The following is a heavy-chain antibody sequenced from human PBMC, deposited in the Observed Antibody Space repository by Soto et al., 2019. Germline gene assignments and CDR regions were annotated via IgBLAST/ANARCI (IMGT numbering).Heavy chain of an antibody. Sequence: SVKVSCKASGGTFSSYTISWVRQAPGQGLEWMGRIIPILGIANYAQKFQGRVTITADKSTSTAYMELSSLRSEDTAVYYCATGYSSSWSYYYYMDVWGKGTTVTV. CDR3: ATGYSSSWSYYYYMDV. V-gene: IGHV1-69*02. CDR2: IIPILGIA. D-gene: IGHD6-13*01. CDR1: GGTFSSYT. J-gene: IGHJ6*03.